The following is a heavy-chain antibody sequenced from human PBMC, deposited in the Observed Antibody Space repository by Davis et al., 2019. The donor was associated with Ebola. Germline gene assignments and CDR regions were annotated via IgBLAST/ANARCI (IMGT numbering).Heavy chain of an antibody. D-gene: IGHD5-24*01. V-gene: IGHV3-7*03. CDR1: GFTFSSYW. Sequence: GGSLRLSCAASGFTFSSYWMSWVRQAPGKGLEWAANIKQDGSEKYYVDSVKGRFTISRDNAKNSLYLQMNSLRAEDTAVYYCASNWLQFLFGSWGQGTLVTVSS. J-gene: IGHJ4*02. CDR3: ASNWLQFLFGS. CDR2: IKQDGSEK.